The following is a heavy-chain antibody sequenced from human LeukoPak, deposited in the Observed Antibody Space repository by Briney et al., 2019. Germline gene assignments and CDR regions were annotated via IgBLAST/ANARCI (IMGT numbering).Heavy chain of an antibody. CDR2: ISYDGSNK. CDR1: GFTFSSYA. V-gene: IGHV3-30*04. Sequence: GGSLRLSCAASGFTFSSYAMHWVRQAPGKGLEWVAVISYDGSNKYYADSVKGRFTISRDNSKNTLYLQMNNLRAEDTAVYSCARDQGSGWYSGAFDIWGQGTMITVSS. J-gene: IGHJ3*02. D-gene: IGHD6-19*01. CDR3: ARDQGSGWYSGAFDI.